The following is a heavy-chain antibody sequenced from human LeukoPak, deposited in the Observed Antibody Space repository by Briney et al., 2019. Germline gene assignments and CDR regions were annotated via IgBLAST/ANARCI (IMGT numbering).Heavy chain of an antibody. D-gene: IGHD6-13*01. Sequence: SETLSLTCAASGFTISKSNWWYVLRHPAGKVLEWVGIVYHSGSTNYNPSLKSRVDISMDKSKNQFSLKLTSVTAADTAVYFCARDNEAAGFDYWGQGILVTVSS. CDR2: VYHSGST. V-gene: IGHV4-4*02. J-gene: IGHJ4*02. CDR3: ARDNEAAGFDY. CDR1: GFTISKSNW.